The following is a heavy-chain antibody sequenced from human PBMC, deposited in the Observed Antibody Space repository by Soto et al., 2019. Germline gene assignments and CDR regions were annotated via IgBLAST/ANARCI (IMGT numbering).Heavy chain of an antibody. CDR3: AREAIVAGATTGMDV. J-gene: IGHJ6*02. CDR2: INPGYPAGRST. CDR1: GYTLTPFF. Sequence: QVQLVQSGAEVKKPGASVKVSCKASGYTLTPFFMHWVRQAPGQVLEWMVVINPGYPAGRSTTYAQMFQGRVTMTTDTSTSKLYMELSRLRSDDTAVYYCAREAIVAGATTGMDVWGQGTTVTVSS. D-gene: IGHD1-26*01. V-gene: IGHV1-46*01.